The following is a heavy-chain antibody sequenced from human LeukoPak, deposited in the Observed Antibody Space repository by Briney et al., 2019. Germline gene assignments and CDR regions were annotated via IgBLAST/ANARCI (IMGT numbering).Heavy chain of an antibody. J-gene: IGHJ6*02. CDR1: GGTFSSYA. CDR3: ASSLDTVTMDHPYYYYGMDV. V-gene: IGHV1-69*13. D-gene: IGHD4-11*01. Sequence: ASVKVSCKASGGTFSSYAISWVRQAPGQGLEWMGGIIPIFGTANYAQKFQGRVTITADESTSIAYMELSSLRSEDTAVYYCASSLDTVTMDHPYYYYGMDVWGQGTTVTVSS. CDR2: IIPIFGTA.